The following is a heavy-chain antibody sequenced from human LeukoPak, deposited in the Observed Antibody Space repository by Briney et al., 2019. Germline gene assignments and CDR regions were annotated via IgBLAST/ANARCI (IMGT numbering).Heavy chain of an antibody. CDR3: GRLVGAYSVWGGNCLDP. Sequence: SETLSLTCTVSGGSISSGGYYWSWIRQHPGKGLEWIGYIYYSGSTNYNPSLKSRVAMSVDTSKNQFTLHLNSVTVADTAVYYWGRLVGAYSVWGGNCLDPWGQGTLSPSPQ. CDR1: GGSISSGGYY. J-gene: IGHJ5*02. D-gene: IGHD3-16*01. V-gene: IGHV4-61*08. CDR2: IYYSGST.